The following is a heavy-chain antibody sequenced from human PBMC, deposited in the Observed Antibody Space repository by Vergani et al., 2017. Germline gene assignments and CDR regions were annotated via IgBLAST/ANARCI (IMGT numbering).Heavy chain of an antibody. Sequence: QVQLQESGPGLVKPSETLSLICTVPGGSISSNYWSWIRQPPGKGLEWIGYIYYSGSTSYNPSLKSRVTILIEPAKNQFPLRLSSVTAADTAVYYCASVGYDYVWGTYRSYYFDYWGQGTLVTVSS. CDR3: ASVGYDYVWGTYRSYYFDY. D-gene: IGHD3-16*02. CDR2: IYYSGST. J-gene: IGHJ4*02. V-gene: IGHV4-59*01. CDR1: GGSISSNY.